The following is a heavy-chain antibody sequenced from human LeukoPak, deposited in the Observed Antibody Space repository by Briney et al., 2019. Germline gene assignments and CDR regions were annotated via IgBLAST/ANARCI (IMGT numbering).Heavy chain of an antibody. J-gene: IGHJ4*02. CDR2: IRSKAYGGTT. V-gene: IGHV3-49*03. CDR1: GFTFGDCA. D-gene: IGHD3-10*01. CDR3: TREGNYYGSGSYDY. Sequence: PGGSLRLSCTASGFTFGDCAMSWFRQAPGKGLEWVGFIRSKAYGGTTEYAASVKGRFTISRDDSKSIVYLQMNSLKTEDTAVYYCTREGNYYGSGSYDYWGQGTLVTVSS.